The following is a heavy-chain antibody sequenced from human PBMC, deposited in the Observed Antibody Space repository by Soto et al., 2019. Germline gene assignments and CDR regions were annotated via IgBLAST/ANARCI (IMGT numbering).Heavy chain of an antibody. V-gene: IGHV4-4*07. CDR3: ARDDCTNGVCSFDP. D-gene: IGHD2-8*01. CDR1: GGSISSYY. Sequence: SETLSLTCTVSGGSISSYYWSWIRQPAGKGLEWIGRIYTSGSTNYNPSLKSRVTMSVDTSKNQFSLKLSSVTAADTAVYYCARDDCTNGVCSFDPWGQGTLVTVS. CDR2: IYTSGST. J-gene: IGHJ5*02.